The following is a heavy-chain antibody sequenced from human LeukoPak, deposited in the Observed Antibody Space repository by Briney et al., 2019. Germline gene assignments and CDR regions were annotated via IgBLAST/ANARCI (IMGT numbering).Heavy chain of an antibody. CDR3: ARGTPYYYGSGSYFRWFDP. J-gene: IGHJ5*02. Sequence: SETLSLTCTVSGGSISSGSYYWSWIRQPAGKGLDWIGRIYTTGSTNYNPSLKSRVTISVDTSKNQFSLKLSSVTAADTAVYYCARGTPYYYGSGSYFRWFDPWGQGTLVTVSS. CDR1: GGSISSGSYY. D-gene: IGHD3-10*01. V-gene: IGHV4-61*02. CDR2: IYTTGST.